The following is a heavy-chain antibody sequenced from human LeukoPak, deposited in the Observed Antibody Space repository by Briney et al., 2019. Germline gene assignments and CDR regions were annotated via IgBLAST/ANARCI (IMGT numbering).Heavy chain of an antibody. Sequence: PSETLSLTCAVYGGSFSGYYWSWIRQPPGKGLEWIGEINHSGSTNCNPSLKSRVTISVDTSKNQFSLKLSSVTAADTAVYYCARPASRERGRGYVRYWGQGTLVTVSS. D-gene: IGHD5-12*01. J-gene: IGHJ4*02. CDR2: INHSGST. CDR3: ARPASRERGRGYVRY. V-gene: IGHV4-34*01. CDR1: GGSFSGYY.